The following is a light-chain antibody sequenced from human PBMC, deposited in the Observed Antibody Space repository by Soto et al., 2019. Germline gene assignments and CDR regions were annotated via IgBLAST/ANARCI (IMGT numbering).Light chain of an antibody. V-gene: IGLV1-40*01. Sequence: QPVLTQPPSVSGAPWQRVTISCTGSSSDIGAGFDVHWYQHLPGTAPKLLIYGNTNRPSGVPGRFSGSKSGTSASLVITGLQAEDEADYYCQSYENSRTGFYVFGTGTKVTVL. J-gene: IGLJ1*01. CDR1: SSDIGAGFD. CDR2: GNT. CDR3: QSYENSRTGFYV.